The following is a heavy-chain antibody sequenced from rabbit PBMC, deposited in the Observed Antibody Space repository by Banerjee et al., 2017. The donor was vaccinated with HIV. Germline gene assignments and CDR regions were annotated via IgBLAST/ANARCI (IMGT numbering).Heavy chain of an antibody. Sequence: QEQLEESGGDLVKPEGSLTLTCTASGFSFNNKYVICWVRQAPGKGLEWIGCINTGSSGSTYYASWVNGRFSVSRSTSLNTVTLQMTSLTAADTATYFCARDLSTSGWSDFALWGQGTLVTVS. D-gene: IGHD4-1*01. V-gene: IGHV1S45*01. CDR1: GFSFNNKYV. CDR3: ARDLSTSGWSDFAL. CDR2: INTGSSGST. J-gene: IGHJ4*01.